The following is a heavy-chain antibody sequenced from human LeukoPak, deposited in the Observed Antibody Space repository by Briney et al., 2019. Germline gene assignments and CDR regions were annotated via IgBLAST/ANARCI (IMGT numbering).Heavy chain of an antibody. D-gene: IGHD3-3*01. CDR1: GGSISSGSYY. Sequence: PSETLSLTCTVSGGSISSGSYYWSWIRQPAGKGLEWIGRIYTSGSTNYNPSLKSRVTISVDTSKNQFSLKLSSVTAADTAVYYCARASDDFWSGYLSYWGQGTLVTVSS. CDR2: IYTSGST. J-gene: IGHJ4*02. V-gene: IGHV4-61*02. CDR3: ARASDDFWSGYLSY.